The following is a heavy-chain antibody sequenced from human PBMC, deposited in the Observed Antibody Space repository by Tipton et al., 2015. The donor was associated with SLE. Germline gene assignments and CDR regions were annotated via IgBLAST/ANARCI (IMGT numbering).Heavy chain of an antibody. CDR1: GFSISNFW. Sequence: SLRLSCAASGFSISNFWMTWVRQAPGKGLEWVANINQDGSEMYYVDSVKGRFTISRDNAKNSLFLQMNSLRAEDTAVYYCARDSTIFGVVIGVFDIWGQGTMVTVSS. V-gene: IGHV3-7*01. D-gene: IGHD3-3*01. CDR2: INQDGSEM. J-gene: IGHJ3*02. CDR3: ARDSTIFGVVIGVFDI.